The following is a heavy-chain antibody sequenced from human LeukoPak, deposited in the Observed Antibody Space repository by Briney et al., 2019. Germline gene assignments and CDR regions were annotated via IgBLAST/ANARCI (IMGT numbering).Heavy chain of an antibody. D-gene: IGHD2-15*01. CDR3: ARGFNCSGGSCYSGGYYFDY. J-gene: IGHJ4*02. V-gene: IGHV4-34*01. CDR1: GGSFSGYY. Sequence: SETLSLTCAVYGGSFSGYYWRWIRQPPGKGLEWIGEINHSGSTNYNPSLKSRVTISVDTSKNQFSLKLSSVTAADTAVYYCARGFNCSGGSCYSGGYYFDYWGQGTLVTVSS. CDR2: INHSGST.